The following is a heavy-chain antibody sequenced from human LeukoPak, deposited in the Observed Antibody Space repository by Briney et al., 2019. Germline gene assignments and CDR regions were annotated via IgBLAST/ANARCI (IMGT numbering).Heavy chain of an antibody. D-gene: IGHD6-13*01. CDR3: ARVNPGIAAAGIPGDNWFDP. Sequence: SVKVSCKASGGTFSSYAISWVRQAPGQGLEWMGRIIPILGIANYAQKFQGRVTITADKSTSTAYMELSSLRSEDTAVYYCARVNPGIAAAGIPGDNWFDPWGQGTLVTVSS. V-gene: IGHV1-69*04. CDR1: GGTFSSYA. J-gene: IGHJ5*02. CDR2: IIPILGIA.